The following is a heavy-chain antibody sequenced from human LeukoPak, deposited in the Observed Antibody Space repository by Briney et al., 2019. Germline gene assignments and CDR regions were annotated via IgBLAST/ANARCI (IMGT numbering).Heavy chain of an antibody. V-gene: IGHV1-2*02. Sequence: ASVKVSCKASGYTFTGYYLHWVRQAPGQGLEWMGWINPKSGGTNYAQKFQGRVTMTRDTSISTAYMELSSLKSDDTAVYYCARDNSMHERGWWFDPWGQGTLVTVSS. D-gene: IGHD4-23*01. J-gene: IGHJ5*02. CDR1: GYTFTGYY. CDR3: ARDNSMHERGWWFDP. CDR2: INPKSGGT.